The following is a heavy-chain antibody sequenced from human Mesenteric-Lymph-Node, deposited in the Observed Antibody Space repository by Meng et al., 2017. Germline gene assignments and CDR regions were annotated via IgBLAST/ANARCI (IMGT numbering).Heavy chain of an antibody. CDR3: ARASSYYDFWSGYYYFDY. Sequence: ASVKVSCKASGYTFTSYGISWVRQAPGQGLEWMGRINPNSGGTNYAQKFQGRVTMTRDTSISTAYMELSRLRSDDTAVYYCARASSYYDFWSGYYYFDYWGQGTLVTVSS. CDR1: GYTFTSYG. D-gene: IGHD3-3*01. J-gene: IGHJ4*02. CDR2: INPNSGGT. V-gene: IGHV1-2*06.